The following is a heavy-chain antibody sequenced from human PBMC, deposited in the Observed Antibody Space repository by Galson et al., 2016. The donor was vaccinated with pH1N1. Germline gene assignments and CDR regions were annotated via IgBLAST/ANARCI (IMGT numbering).Heavy chain of an antibody. CDR1: GYRFPRSW. Sequence: QSGAEVTKPGESLKLSCKGSGYRFPRSWIGWVRQMPGKGLEWMGIIYLGGSLIRYRPSFQGQVTISADKSVNIVYLEWVSLKASDTAMYYCASQNDYGDYWGDSCDIGGQGTMVTVSS. V-gene: IGHV5-51*03. D-gene: IGHD4-17*01. CDR2: IYLGGSLI. J-gene: IGHJ3*02. CDR3: ASQNDYGDYWGDSCDI.